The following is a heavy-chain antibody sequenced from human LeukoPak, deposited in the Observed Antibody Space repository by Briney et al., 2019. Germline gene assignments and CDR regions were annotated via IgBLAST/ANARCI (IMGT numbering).Heavy chain of an antibody. CDR3: ASLAVGRGYDDDDY. J-gene: IGHJ4*02. Sequence: GGSLRLSCAASGFTFTNYAVHWVRQAPGKGLQWVAIISHDGTNKYYAHPVRGRFTISRDNSKNTLFLQMTSLRPDDTATYYCASLAVGRGYDDDDYWGQGTLVTVSS. CDR1: GFTFTNYA. CDR2: ISHDGTNK. D-gene: IGHD3-16*01. V-gene: IGHV3-30*04.